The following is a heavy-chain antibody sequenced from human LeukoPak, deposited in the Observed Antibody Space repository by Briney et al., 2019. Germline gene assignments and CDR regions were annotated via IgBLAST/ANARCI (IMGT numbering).Heavy chain of an antibody. V-gene: IGHV1-69*13. CDR3: AREGPENDAYCGGDCYSSLRYYYGMDV. D-gene: IGHD2-21*02. CDR2: IIPSLGRA. Sequence: SVKVSCKASGGTFSSYAISWVRQAPGQGLEWMGGIIPSLGRANYAQKFQGRVTITADESTSTAYMELSSLRSEDTAVYYCAREGPENDAYCGGDCYSSLRYYYGMDVWGQGTTVTVSS. J-gene: IGHJ6*02. CDR1: GGTFSSYA.